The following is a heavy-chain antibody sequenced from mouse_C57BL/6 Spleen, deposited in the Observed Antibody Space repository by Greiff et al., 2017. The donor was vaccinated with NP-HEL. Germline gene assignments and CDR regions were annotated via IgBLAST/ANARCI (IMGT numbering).Heavy chain of an antibody. J-gene: IGHJ1*03. CDR2: IDPSDSET. D-gene: IGHD1-1*01. CDR1: GYTFTSYW. Sequence: QVQLQQSGAELVRPGSSVKLSCKASGYTFTSYWMHWVKQRPIQGLEWIGNIDPSDSETHYNQKFKDKATLTVDKSSSTAYMQLSSLTSEDSAVSYCARAPGLYGSSYYWYFDVWGTGTTVTVSS. V-gene: IGHV1-52*01. CDR3: ARAPGLYGSSYYWYFDV.